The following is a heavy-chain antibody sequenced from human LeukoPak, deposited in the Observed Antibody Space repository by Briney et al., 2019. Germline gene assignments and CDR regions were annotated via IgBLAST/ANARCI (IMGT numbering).Heavy chain of an antibody. CDR1: GFTFSSHW. J-gene: IGHJ4*02. CDR2: IKEDGTRK. V-gene: IGHV3-7*03. Sequence: GGSLRLSCAASGFTFSSHWMTWVRQAPGKGLEWVANIKEDGTRKNYVDSVRGRFTISRDNAKNSLYLQMNSLRAEDTAVYYCARDKGADEGSKFDYWGQGTLVTVSS. D-gene: IGHD1-26*01. CDR3: ARDKGADEGSKFDY.